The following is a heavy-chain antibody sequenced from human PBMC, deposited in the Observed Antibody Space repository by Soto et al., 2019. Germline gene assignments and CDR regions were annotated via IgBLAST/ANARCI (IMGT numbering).Heavy chain of an antibody. CDR3: AHRTRRDWFDP. V-gene: IGHV2-5*02. CDR1: GFSLSNSGVG. J-gene: IGHJ5*02. CDR2: IYGDDDE. Sequence: QITLKESGPTLVKPTQTLTLTCTFSGFSLSNSGVGVRWIRQPPGKALEWLALIYGDDDERYSPSLQSRLTITKDNSKNQVVLTMTNMDPVDTATYYCAHRTRRDWFDPWGQGTLVTVSS.